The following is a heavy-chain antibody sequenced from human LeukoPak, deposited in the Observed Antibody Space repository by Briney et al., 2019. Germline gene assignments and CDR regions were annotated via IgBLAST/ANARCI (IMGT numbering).Heavy chain of an antibody. J-gene: IGHJ4*02. CDR2: INHSGST. CDR3: ARGGVRYFDWLLSGYYFDY. CDR1: GGSFSGYY. Sequence: SETLSLTCAVYGGSFSGYYWSWIRQPPGKGLEWIGEINHSGSTNYNPSLKSRVTISVDTPKNQFSLKLSSVTAADTAVYYCARGGVRYFDWLLSGYYFDYWGQGTLVTVSS. V-gene: IGHV4-34*01. D-gene: IGHD3-9*01.